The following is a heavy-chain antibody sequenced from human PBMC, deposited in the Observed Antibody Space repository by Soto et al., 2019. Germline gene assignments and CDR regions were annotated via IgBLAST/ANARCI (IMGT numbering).Heavy chain of an antibody. V-gene: IGHV3-15*07. CDR2: IKSKTDGGTT. D-gene: IGHD1-1*01. CDR3: TTFPRGTGFAFDI. Sequence: PGGSLRLSCAASGCTFSNAWMNWVRQAPGKGLEWVGRIKSKTDGGTTDYAAPVKGRFTISRDDSKNTLYLQMNSLKTEDTAVYYCTTFPRGTGFAFDIWGQGTMVTVSS. CDR1: GCTFSNAW. J-gene: IGHJ3*02.